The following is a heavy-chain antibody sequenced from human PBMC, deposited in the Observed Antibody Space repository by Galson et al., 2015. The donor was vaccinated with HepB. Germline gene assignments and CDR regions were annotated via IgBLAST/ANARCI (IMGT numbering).Heavy chain of an antibody. J-gene: IGHJ4*02. Sequence: SLRLSCAVSGFTFGDYAMSWFRQAPGKGLEWLGFIRSKGYGGTIEYAASVKGRFTISRDDSKSIAYLQMNSLKAEDSAVYYCSREVDCSGTSCHDYWGQGTPVTVSS. V-gene: IGHV3-49*03. CDR3: SREVDCSGTSCHDY. D-gene: IGHD2-2*01. CDR2: IRSKGYGGTI. CDR1: GFTFGDYA.